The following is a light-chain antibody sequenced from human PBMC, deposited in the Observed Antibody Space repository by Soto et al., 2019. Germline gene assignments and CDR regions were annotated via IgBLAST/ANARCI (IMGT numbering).Light chain of an antibody. V-gene: IGKV4-1*01. Sequence: IVMTQFPDSLAASLGERATINCKSSQSVLYSSNNKNYLAWYQQKPGQPPKLLIYWASTRESGVPDRFSGSGSGTDFTLTISSLQAEDVAVYYCQQYYSTPLTFGGGTKVDIK. J-gene: IGKJ4*01. CDR1: QSVLYSSNNKNY. CDR3: QQYYSTPLT. CDR2: WAS.